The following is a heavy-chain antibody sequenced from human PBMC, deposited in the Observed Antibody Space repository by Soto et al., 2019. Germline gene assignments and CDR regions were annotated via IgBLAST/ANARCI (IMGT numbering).Heavy chain of an antibody. Sequence: PSETLSLTCTVCGGSVSSSSYYWGWIRQPPGKGLERIGSIYYSGSTYYNPSLKSRVTISVDTSKNQFSLKLSSVTAADTAVYYCAGQTTVNDYWGQGTLVTVSS. D-gene: IGHD4-17*01. CDR1: GGSVSSSSYY. CDR2: IYYSGST. CDR3: AGQTTVNDY. V-gene: IGHV4-39*01. J-gene: IGHJ4*02.